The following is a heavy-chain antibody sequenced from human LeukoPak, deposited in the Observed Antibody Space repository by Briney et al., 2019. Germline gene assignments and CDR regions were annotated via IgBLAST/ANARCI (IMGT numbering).Heavy chain of an antibody. J-gene: IGHJ4*02. Sequence: GGSLRLSCAASGFTFSNYWMSWVRQASGKGLEWVANIKEDGSEKYYVDSVKGRFTISRDNAKNPLYLQMNSLRAEDTAIYYCASGRRLGYWGQGTLVTVSS. D-gene: IGHD6-25*01. V-gene: IGHV3-7*01. CDR3: ASGRRLGY. CDR2: IKEDGSEK. CDR1: GFTFSNYW.